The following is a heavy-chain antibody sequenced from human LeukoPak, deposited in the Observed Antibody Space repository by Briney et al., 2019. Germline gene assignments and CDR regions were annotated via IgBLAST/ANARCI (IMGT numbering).Heavy chain of an antibody. D-gene: IGHD3-3*01. CDR2: ITTNYAK. CDR3: ARDSDITIFGVVSPHDAFDI. J-gene: IGHJ3*02. Sequence: PSGGSLRLSCAASGFTLSDYGMSWARQAPGKGLEWVSYITTNYAKFYADSVRGRIAISRDNDKNSVYLQMNSLRDDDTAVYYCARDSDITIFGVVSPHDAFDIWGQGTMVTVSS. V-gene: IGHV3-48*02. CDR1: GFTLSDYG.